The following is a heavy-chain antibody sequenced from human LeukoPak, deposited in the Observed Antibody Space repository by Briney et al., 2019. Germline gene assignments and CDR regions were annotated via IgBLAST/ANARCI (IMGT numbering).Heavy chain of an antibody. CDR2: IYPSGST. J-gene: IGHJ4*02. Sequence: SSETLSLTCTVSGGSISSYYWSWMRQPAGKALDWIGRIYPSGSTNYNPSLKSRVTMSVDTSQNQFSLKMTSVTAADTAVYYCARGASTTWPGNFDYWGQGTLVTVSS. D-gene: IGHD1-14*01. V-gene: IGHV4-4*07. CDR1: GGSISSYY. CDR3: ARGASTTWPGNFDY.